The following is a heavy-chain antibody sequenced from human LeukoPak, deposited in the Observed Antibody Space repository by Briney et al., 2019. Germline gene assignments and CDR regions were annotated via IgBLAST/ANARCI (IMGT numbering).Heavy chain of an antibody. J-gene: IGHJ4*02. CDR2: IDPNSGGT. CDR1: GYTFTGYY. D-gene: IGHD3-3*01. Sequence: ASVKVSCTASGYTFTGYYMHWVRQAPGQGLEWMGWIDPNSGGTNYAQKFQGRVIMTRDTSISTAYMELSRLRSDDTAVYYCARGGNIWSGSRPYFDYWGQGTLVTVSS. V-gene: IGHV1-2*02. CDR3: ARGGNIWSGSRPYFDY.